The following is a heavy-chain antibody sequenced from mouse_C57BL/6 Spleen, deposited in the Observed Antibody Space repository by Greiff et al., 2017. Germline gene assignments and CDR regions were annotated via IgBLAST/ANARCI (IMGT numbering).Heavy chain of an antibody. D-gene: IGHD1-1*01. CDR1: GYAFTSSW. V-gene: IGHV1-82*01. CDR3: ASKRGTTVVYAMDY. CDR2: IYPCDGDT. Sequence: QVQLQQSGPELVKPGASVKISCKASGYAFTSSWMDWVKQRPGKGLEWIGHIYPCDGDTNYNGKFKGKATLTADKSSSTAYMQLSSLTSADSAVSVCASKRGTTVVYAMDYWGQGTSVTVSS. J-gene: IGHJ4*01.